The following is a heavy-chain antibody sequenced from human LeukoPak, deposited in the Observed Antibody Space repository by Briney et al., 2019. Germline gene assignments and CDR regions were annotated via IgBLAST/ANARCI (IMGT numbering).Heavy chain of an antibody. Sequence: TGGSLRLSCAASGFTFSSYGMHWVRPAPGKGLEWVAFIRYDGSNKYYADSVKGRFTISRDNSKNTPYLQMNSLRAEDTAVYYCAKDDEYSSGWYGDFDYWGQGTLVTVSS. D-gene: IGHD6-19*01. CDR1: GFTFSSYG. V-gene: IGHV3-30*02. CDR2: IRYDGSNK. CDR3: AKDDEYSSGWYGDFDY. J-gene: IGHJ4*02.